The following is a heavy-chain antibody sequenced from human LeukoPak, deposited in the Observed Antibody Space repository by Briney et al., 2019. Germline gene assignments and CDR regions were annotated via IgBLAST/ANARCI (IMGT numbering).Heavy chain of an antibody. CDR3: ARANVWGSYRYTFDY. Sequence: ASVKVSCKASGGTFSSYAISWVRQAPGQGLEWMGGIIPIFGTANYAQKFQGRVTITTDESTSTAYMELSSLRSEDTAVYYCARANVWGSYRYTFDYWGQGTLVTVSS. CDR1: GGTFSSYA. D-gene: IGHD3-16*02. CDR2: IIPIFGTA. V-gene: IGHV1-69*05. J-gene: IGHJ4*02.